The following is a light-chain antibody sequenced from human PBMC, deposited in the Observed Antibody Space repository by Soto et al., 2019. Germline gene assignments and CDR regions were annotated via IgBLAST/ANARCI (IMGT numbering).Light chain of an antibody. V-gene: IGKV2-28*01. CDR1: QRLLHSNGNYC. CDR2: LGF. Sequence: EIVMTQSPPSLTVSPGEPATISCRSSQRLLHSNGNYCLEWYLQNPGQSPQLLIYLGFNRASGVPHSGRASRAGTYFKLKISRVEAEDVGVYYCMQALQTPYTFGQGTKLEIK. J-gene: IGKJ2*01. CDR3: MQALQTPYT.